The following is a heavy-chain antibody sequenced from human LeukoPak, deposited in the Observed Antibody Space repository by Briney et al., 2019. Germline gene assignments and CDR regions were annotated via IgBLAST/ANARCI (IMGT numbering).Heavy chain of an antibody. J-gene: IGHJ4*02. CDR3: ARGHAGAARSPFDY. D-gene: IGHD6-6*01. V-gene: IGHV1-18*01. Sequence: VASVKVSCXASGYTFTSYGISWVRQAPGQGLEWMGWISAYNGNTNYAQKLQGRVTMTTDTSTSTAYMELRSLRSDDTAVYYCARGHAGAARSPFDYWGQGTLVTVSS. CDR2: ISAYNGNT. CDR1: GYTFTSYG.